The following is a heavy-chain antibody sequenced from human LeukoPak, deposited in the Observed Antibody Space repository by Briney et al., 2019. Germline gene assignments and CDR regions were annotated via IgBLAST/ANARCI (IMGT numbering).Heavy chain of an antibody. J-gene: IGHJ4*02. CDR1: GFTFSSYG. CDR3: ARGDSSWSLHYFDF. CDR2: ISYDGSNK. V-gene: IGHV3-30*19. D-gene: IGHD6-13*01. Sequence: TGGSLRLSCAASGFTFSSYGMHWVRQAPGKGLEWVAVISYDGSNKYYADFVKGRFTISRDNSKNTLYLQMNSLRAEDTAVYYCARGDSSWSLHYFDFWGQGILVTVSS.